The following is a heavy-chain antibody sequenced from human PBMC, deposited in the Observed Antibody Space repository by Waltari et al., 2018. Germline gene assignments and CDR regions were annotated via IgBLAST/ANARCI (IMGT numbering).Heavy chain of an antibody. CDR3: AXDQXVLWSGDDAFDX. V-gene: IGHV1-2*02. CDR1: GYXFTDHY. D-gene: IGHD3-3*01. J-gene: IGHJ3*02. Sequence: QVQLXQSXXELKXPGASVXVSCKASGYXFTDHYMPWVRQAPGQGLEWMAWXNPNNXGTNIXQRFQGRVTMXRDTSINIVYMDLSSLSXDDTAVYYXAXDQXVLWSGDDAFDXWGQGTXVTVSS. CDR2: XNPNNXGT.